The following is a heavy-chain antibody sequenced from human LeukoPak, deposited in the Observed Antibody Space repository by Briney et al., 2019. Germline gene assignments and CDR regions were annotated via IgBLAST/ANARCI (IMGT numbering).Heavy chain of an antibody. J-gene: IGHJ4*02. CDR1: GGSFSGFY. V-gene: IGHV4-34*01. Sequence: PSETLSLTCAVYGGSFSGFYWSWIRQPPGKGLEWIGEINHSGSTNYNPSLKSRVTISVDTSKNQFSLKLSSVTAADTAVYYCARLGYSGTCRAPADYWGQGTLVTVSS. CDR2: INHSGST. CDR3: ARLGYSGTCRAPADY. D-gene: IGHD5-12*01.